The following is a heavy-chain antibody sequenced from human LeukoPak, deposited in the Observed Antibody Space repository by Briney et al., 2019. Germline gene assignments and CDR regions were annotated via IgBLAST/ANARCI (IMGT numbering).Heavy chain of an antibody. J-gene: IGHJ6*02. D-gene: IGHD5-24*01. Sequence: SETLSLTCTVSGGSISSYYWSWIRQPPGKGLEWIGYIYYSGNTNYNPSLKSRVTISVDTSKNQFSLKLSSVTAADTAIYYCATFNYPYYGMDVWGQGTTVTVSS. CDR1: GGSISSYY. CDR2: IYYSGNT. V-gene: IGHV4-59*01. CDR3: ATFNYPYYGMDV.